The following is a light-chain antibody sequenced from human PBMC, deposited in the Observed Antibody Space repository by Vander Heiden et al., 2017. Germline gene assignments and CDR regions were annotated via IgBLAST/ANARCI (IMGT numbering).Light chain of an antibody. V-gene: IGLV4-69*01. CDR3: QTWGSGIVV. Sequence: QIVVTQSPSASDYRGAYVKLTFTLNCRHDNCAFAWHQQQPENGPRYLMKVNSDGSHSKGDGIPDRFSGSSSGAERYLIISSLQSEDEADYDCQTWGSGIVVFGGGTKLTVL. J-gene: IGLJ2*01. CDR2: VNSDGSH. CDR1: CRHDNCA.